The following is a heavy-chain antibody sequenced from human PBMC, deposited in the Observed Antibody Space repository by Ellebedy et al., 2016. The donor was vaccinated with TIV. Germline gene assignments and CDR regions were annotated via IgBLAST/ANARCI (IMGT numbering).Heavy chain of an antibody. Sequence: GGSLRLSXAASGLTFRIYWMTSVCQAPGKGLERVANINQGGSESSHVDYVKGRFTMSRDNAKNSLYLQLNSLRAEDTAVYYCARSPATGTVDYWGHGTLVTVSS. J-gene: IGHJ4*01. V-gene: IGHV3-7*01. CDR1: GLTFRIYW. CDR3: ARSPATGTVDY. D-gene: IGHD1-1*01. CDR2: INQGGSES.